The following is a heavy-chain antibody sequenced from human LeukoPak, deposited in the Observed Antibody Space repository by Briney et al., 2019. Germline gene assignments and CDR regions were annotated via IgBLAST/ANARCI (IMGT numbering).Heavy chain of an antibody. D-gene: IGHD2-15*01. CDR2: INSDGSST. CDR3: ARATGCGGGGCPISHFYYYCQMDV. V-gene: IGHV3-74*01. Sequence: GRSLRLSCAASGFTSSSYWMHWVRQAPGKGLVWVSRINSDGSSTRYADSVKGGFTISRDNTKNTLYLQMNSLRAEDTAVYYCARATGCGGGGCPISHFYYYCQMDVWGKGPLVTVSS. CDR1: GFTSSSYW. J-gene: IGHJ6*03.